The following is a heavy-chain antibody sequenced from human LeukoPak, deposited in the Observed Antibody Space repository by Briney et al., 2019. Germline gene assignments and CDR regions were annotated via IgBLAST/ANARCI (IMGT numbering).Heavy chain of an antibody. CDR3: ARDEPHYYDSSGYFTNAFDI. CDR1: GLTFSDYY. V-gene: IGHV3-11*04. D-gene: IGHD3-22*01. CDR2: ISSSGSTI. J-gene: IGHJ3*02. Sequence: PGGSLRLSCAASGLTFSDYYMSWIRQAPGKGLEWVSYISSSGSTIYYADSVKGRFTITRHNAKNSLYLQMNRLRAEDTAVYYCARDEPHYYDSSGYFTNAFDIWGQGTMVTVSS.